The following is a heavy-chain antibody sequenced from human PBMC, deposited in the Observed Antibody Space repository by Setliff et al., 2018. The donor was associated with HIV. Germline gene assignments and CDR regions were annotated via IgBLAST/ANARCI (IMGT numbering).Heavy chain of an antibody. CDR3: AKTLPTLYPPHDYYFAMDV. Sequence: GGSLRLSCAASGFTFSSYGVHWVRQAPGKGLEWVAFIRNDGSDKHYVDSVKGRFTISRDNSKNTLYLQMNSLRAEDTAVYYCAKTLPTLYPPHDYYFAMDVWGQGTTVTVSS. V-gene: IGHV3-30*02. CDR2: IRNDGSDK. D-gene: IGHD2-15*01. CDR1: GFTFSSYG. J-gene: IGHJ6*02.